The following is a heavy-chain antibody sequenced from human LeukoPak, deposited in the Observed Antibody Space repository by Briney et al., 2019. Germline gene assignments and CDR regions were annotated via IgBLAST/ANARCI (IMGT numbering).Heavy chain of an antibody. D-gene: IGHD3-9*01. CDR2: INYSGNS. CDR3: ARRTYYDTLTGYKYWYFDL. V-gene: IGHV4-59*01. Sequence: SETLSLTCTVSGGSISSYYWSWVRQPPGKGLQWIGYINYSGNSDYNPSLQSRVTMSVDTSKNQFSLKLNSVTAADTAVYYCARRTYYDTLTGYKYWYFDLWGRGTLVAVSS. J-gene: IGHJ2*01. CDR1: GGSISSYY.